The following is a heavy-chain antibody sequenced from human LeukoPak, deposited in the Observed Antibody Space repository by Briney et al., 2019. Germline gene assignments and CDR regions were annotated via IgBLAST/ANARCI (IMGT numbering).Heavy chain of an antibody. CDR3: ARKRAPRPYDAFDI. Sequence: PSETLSLTSAVYGGSFSGYYWSWIRQPPGQGLEWIGEINHSGSTNYNPSLKSRVTISVDTSKNHFSLKLSSVTAADTAVYYCARKRAPRPYDAFDIWGQGTMVTVSS. CDR2: INHSGST. CDR1: GGSFSGYY. V-gene: IGHV4-34*01. J-gene: IGHJ3*02.